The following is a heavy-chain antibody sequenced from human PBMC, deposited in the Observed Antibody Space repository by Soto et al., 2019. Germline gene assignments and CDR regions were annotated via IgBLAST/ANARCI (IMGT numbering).Heavy chain of an antibody. V-gene: IGHV3-9*01. Sequence: PGGSLRLSCAASGFTFDDYAMHWVRQAPGKGLEWVSGISWNSGSIGYADSVKGRFTISRDNAKNSLYLQMNSLRAEDTALYYCAKASVLLAAAGISSSGNHFYFDYWGQGTLVTVSS. J-gene: IGHJ4*02. CDR2: ISWNSGSI. D-gene: IGHD6-13*01. CDR1: GFTFDDYA. CDR3: AKASVLLAAAGISSSGNHFYFDY.